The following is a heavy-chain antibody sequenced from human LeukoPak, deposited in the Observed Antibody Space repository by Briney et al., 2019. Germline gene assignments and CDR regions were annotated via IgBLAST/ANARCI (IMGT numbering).Heavy chain of an antibody. V-gene: IGHV3-48*03. CDR3: AKAERITMIVVVSTPFDY. J-gene: IGHJ4*02. CDR1: GFTFSSYE. CDR2: ISSSGSTT. Sequence: PGGSLRLSCAASGFTFSSYEMNWVRQAPGKGLEWVSYISSSGSTTYYADSVKGRFTTSRDNSKNTLYLQMNSLRAEDTAVYYCAKAERITMIVVVSTPFDYWGQGTLVTVSS. D-gene: IGHD3-22*01.